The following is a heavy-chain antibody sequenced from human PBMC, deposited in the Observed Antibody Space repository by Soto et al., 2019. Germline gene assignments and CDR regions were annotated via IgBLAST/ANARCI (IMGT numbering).Heavy chain of an antibody. V-gene: IGHV3-33*01. J-gene: IGHJ3*02. CDR1: GFTFSSYG. CDR3: AIDMGATLLLDAFDI. Sequence: QVQLVESGGGVVQPGRSLRLSCAASGFTFSSYGMHWVRQAPGKGLEWVAVIWYDGSNKYYADSVKGRFTISRDNSKNTLYLQMNSLRTEDTAVYYCAIDMGATLLLDAFDIWGQGTMVTVSS. CDR2: IWYDGSNK. D-gene: IGHD1-26*01.